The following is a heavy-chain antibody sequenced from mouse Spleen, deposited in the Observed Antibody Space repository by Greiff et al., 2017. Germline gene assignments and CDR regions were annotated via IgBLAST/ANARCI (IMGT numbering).Heavy chain of an antibody. D-gene: IGHD1-3*01. V-gene: IGHV1-76*01. Sequence: QVQLKESGAELVRPGASVKLSCKASGYTFTDYYINWVKQRPGQGLEWIARIYPGSGNTYYNEKFKGKATLTAEKSSSTAYMQLSSLTSEDSAVYFCAREDNEAWFAYWGQGTLVTVSA. CDR3: AREDNEAWFAY. CDR1: GYTFTDYY. CDR2: IYPGSGNT. J-gene: IGHJ3*01.